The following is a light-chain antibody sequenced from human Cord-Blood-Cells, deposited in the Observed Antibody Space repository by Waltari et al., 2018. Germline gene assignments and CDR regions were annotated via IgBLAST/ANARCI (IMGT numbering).Light chain of an antibody. CDR2: GAS. V-gene: IGKV3-20*01. Sequence: EIVLTQSPGXLXXXXXXXXXXPXRASQSVSSSYLAWYQQKPGQAPRLLIYGASSRATGIPDRFSGSGSGTDFTLTISRLEPEDFAVYYCQQYGSSLLFTFGPGTKVDIK. CDR3: QQYGSSLLFT. J-gene: IGKJ3*01. CDR1: QSVSSSY.